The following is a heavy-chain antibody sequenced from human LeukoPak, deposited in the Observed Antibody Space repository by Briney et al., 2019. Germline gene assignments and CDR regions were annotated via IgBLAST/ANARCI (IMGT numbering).Heavy chain of an antibody. Sequence: GASVKVSCKASGYTFTSYDINWVRQATGQGLEWMGWMNPNSGNTGYAQKFQGRVTITRNTSISTAYMELSSLRSENTAVYYCARATMIGNHDYYMDVWGKGTTVTVSS. V-gene: IGHV1-8*01. D-gene: IGHD3-10*02. CDR2: MNPNSGNT. CDR3: ARATMIGNHDYYMDV. J-gene: IGHJ6*03. CDR1: GYTFTSYD.